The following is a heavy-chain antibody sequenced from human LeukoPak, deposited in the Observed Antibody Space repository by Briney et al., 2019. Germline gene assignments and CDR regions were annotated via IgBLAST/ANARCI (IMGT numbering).Heavy chain of an antibody. CDR3: ARTLYSRDAFDI. V-gene: IGHV4-34*01. Sequence: SETLSLTCAVYGGSFSGYCWSWIRQPPGKGLEWIGEINHSGSTNYNPSLKSRVTISVDTSKNQFSLKLSSVTAADTAVYYCARTLYSRDAFDIWGQGTMVTVSS. J-gene: IGHJ3*02. CDR1: GGSFSGYC. CDR2: INHSGST. D-gene: IGHD4-11*01.